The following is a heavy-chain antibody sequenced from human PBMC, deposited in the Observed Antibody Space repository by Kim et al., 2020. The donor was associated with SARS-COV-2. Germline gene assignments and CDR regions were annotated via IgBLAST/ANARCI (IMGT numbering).Heavy chain of an antibody. Sequence: SQTLSLTCAISGDSVSSNSAAWNWIRQSPSRGLEWLGRTYYRFKWYNDYAVSVKSRITINPDTSKNQFSLQLNSVTPEDTAVYYCARGTGYSSSWYSVAFDIWGQGTMVTVSS. CDR1: GDSVSSNSAA. D-gene: IGHD6-13*01. V-gene: IGHV6-1*01. CDR3: ARGTGYSSSWYSVAFDI. CDR2: TYYRFKWYN. J-gene: IGHJ3*02.